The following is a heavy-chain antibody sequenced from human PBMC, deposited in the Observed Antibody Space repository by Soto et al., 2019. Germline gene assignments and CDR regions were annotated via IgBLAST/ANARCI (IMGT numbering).Heavy chain of an antibody. CDR2: ISAYNGNT. CDR1: GYTFTSYG. J-gene: IGHJ5*02. Sequence: QVQLVQSEAEVKKPGASVKVSCKASGYTFTSYGISWVRQAPGQGLEWMGWISAYNGNTNYAQKLQGRVTMTTGTSTSTAYMELRSRRSDDTGVYYGARASGSSYWFVPWGQGTLVTVSS. V-gene: IGHV1-18*01. D-gene: IGHD1-26*01. CDR3: ARASGSSYWFVP.